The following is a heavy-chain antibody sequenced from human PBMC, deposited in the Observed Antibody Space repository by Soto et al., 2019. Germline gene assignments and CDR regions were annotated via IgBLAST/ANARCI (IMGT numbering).Heavy chain of an antibody. D-gene: IGHD6-13*01. CDR3: ASGPIAAAVGLAFDT. CDR2: IIPIFGTA. CDR1: GGAFSSYA. Sequence: GASVKVSCKASGGAFSSYAISWVRQAPGQGLEWMGGIIPIFGTANYAQKFQGRVTITADESTSTAYMELSSLRSEDTAVYYCASGPIAAAVGLAFDTWGQGTMVTVSS. V-gene: IGHV1-69*13. J-gene: IGHJ3*02.